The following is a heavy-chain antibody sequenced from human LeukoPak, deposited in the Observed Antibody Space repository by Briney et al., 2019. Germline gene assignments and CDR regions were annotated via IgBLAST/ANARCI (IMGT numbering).Heavy chain of an antibody. CDR1: GXSVSSNSAA. V-gene: IGHV6-1*01. J-gene: IGHJ5*02. CDR2: TYYRSKWYN. Sequence: SQTLSLTCAISGXSVSSNSAAWNWIRQSPSRGLEWLGRTYYRSKWYNDYAVSVKSRMTINPDTSKNQFSLQLNSVTPEDTAVYYCARESWDIEGYNWFDPWGQGTLVAVSS. CDR3: ARESWDIEGYNWFDP. D-gene: IGHD2-15*01.